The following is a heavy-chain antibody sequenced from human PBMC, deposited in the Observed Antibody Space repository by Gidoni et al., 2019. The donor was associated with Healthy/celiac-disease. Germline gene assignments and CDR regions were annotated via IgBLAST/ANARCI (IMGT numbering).Heavy chain of an antibody. V-gene: IGHV4-59*08. J-gene: IGHJ2*01. D-gene: IGHD6-19*01. CDR2: IYYSGST. Sequence: QVQLQESGPGLVKPSEPLAPTCPAPAGSLSSYYWSWIRQPPGKGLDWIGYIYYSGSTNYHPSLKSRVTISVDTSKNHFSLKLSSVTAADTAVYYCARSTRSIAVAGIFDLWGRGTLVTVSS. CDR3: ARSTRSIAVAGIFDL. CDR1: AGSLSSYY.